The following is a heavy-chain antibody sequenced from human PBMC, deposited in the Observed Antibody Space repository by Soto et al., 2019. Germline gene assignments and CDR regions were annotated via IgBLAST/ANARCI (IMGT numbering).Heavy chain of an antibody. CDR1: GFTFSSYA. J-gene: IGHJ6*02. CDR2: ISYDGSNK. V-gene: IGHV3-30-3*01. D-gene: IGHD2-2*01. Sequence: QVQLVESGGGVVQPGRSLRLSCAASGFTFSSYAMHWVRQAPGKGLEWVAVISYDGSNKYYADSVKGRFTIYRDNYKNTLYLQMNSLRDEDTAVYYCASGIGYGIRTSCSRHYYYGMDVWGQGPTVTVSS. CDR3: ASGIGYGIRTSCSRHYYYGMDV.